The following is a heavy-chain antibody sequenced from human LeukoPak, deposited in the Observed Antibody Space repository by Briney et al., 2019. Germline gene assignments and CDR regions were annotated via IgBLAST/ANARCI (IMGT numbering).Heavy chain of an antibody. J-gene: IGHJ4*02. V-gene: IGHV4-61*08. CDR3: ARGDGRGVPLYYFDN. D-gene: IGHD3-10*01. CDR2: VYSSGST. Sequence: SQTLSLTCTVSGGSISSGDYYWTWIRQPPGTGLEWIGYVYSSGSTNYNSPLKSRVTISVDTSKSQFSLKLSSVTAADTAVYYCARGDGRGVPLYYFDNWGQGTLVTVSS. CDR1: GGSISSGDYY.